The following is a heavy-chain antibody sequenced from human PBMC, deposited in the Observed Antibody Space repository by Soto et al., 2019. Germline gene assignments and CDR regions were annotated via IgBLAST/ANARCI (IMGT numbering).Heavy chain of an antibody. CDR3: ARKDKSGYFNWFDP. J-gene: IGHJ5*02. V-gene: IGHV5-51*01. Sequence: PGESLKISCRTSGYKFTSSWIAWVRQKPGKGLEWMGIIFPSDSDTRYSPSFQGQVTISADRSTSTVFLQCASLKASDTAVYFCARKDKSGYFNWFDPWGQGNLVTVS. D-gene: IGHD3-22*01. CDR2: IFPSDSDT. CDR1: GYKFTSSW.